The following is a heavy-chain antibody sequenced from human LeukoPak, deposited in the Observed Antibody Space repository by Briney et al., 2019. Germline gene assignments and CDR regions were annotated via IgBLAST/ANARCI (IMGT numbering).Heavy chain of an antibody. D-gene: IGHD3-22*01. CDR2: ISGSGGST. CDR3: ARHYDYDSSGYNPY. J-gene: IGHJ4*02. Sequence: PGGSLRLSCAASGFTFSRYAMSWVRQAPGKGLEWVSAISGSGGSTYYADSVKGRFTISRDNSKNTLYLQMNSLRAEDTAVYYCARHYDYDSSGYNPYWGQGTLVTVSS. CDR1: GFTFSRYA. V-gene: IGHV3-23*01.